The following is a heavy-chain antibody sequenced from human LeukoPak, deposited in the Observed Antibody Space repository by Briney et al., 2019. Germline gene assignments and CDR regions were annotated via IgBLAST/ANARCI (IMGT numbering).Heavy chain of an antibody. CDR3: ARTLNYDFWSGSAFDAFDI. CDR2: ISSNGGST. CDR1: GFTFSSYA. D-gene: IGHD3-3*01. Sequence: GGSLRLSCAASGFTFSSYAMHWVRQAPGKGLEYVSAISSNGGSTYYANSVKGRFTISRDNSKNTLYLQMGSLRAEDMAVYYCARTLNYDFWSGSAFDAFDIWGQGTMVTVSS. V-gene: IGHV3-64*01. J-gene: IGHJ3*02.